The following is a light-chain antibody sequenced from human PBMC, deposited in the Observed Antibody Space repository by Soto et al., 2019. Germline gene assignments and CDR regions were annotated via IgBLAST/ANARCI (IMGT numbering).Light chain of an antibody. Sequence: AIRMTQSPSSFSASTGDRVTITCRASQGISSYLAWYQQKSGKAPKLLIYAASTFQSGVPSRFSGSGSGTDFTLTISCLQSEDFATYYCQQYYSYPRMFGQGTKVEIK. CDR1: QGISSY. CDR3: QQYYSYPRM. J-gene: IGKJ1*01. V-gene: IGKV1-8*01. CDR2: AAS.